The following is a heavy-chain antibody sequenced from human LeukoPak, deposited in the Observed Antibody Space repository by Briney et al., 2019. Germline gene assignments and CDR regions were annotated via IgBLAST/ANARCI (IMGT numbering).Heavy chain of an antibody. CDR1: GFFFSSYG. CDR3: AKSLWFGESREFDS. D-gene: IGHD3-10*01. J-gene: IGHJ4*02. Sequence: TGGSLRLSCAASGFFFSSYGMRWVRQAPGKGLEWVSGIFGNRETTYHADPVQGRFNISRDNSKKMLYLQMNSLKAEDTAVYYCAKSLWFGESREFDSWGQGTLVTVSS. CDR2: IFGNRETT. V-gene: IGHV3-23*01.